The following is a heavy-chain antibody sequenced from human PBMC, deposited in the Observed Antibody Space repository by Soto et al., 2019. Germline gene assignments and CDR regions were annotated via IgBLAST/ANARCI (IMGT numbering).Heavy chain of an antibody. CDR3: ARATYDILTGVDY. Sequence: SETLSLTCTVSGGSISSGGYYWSWIRQHPGKGLEWIGYIYYSGSTYYNPSLKSRVTISVDTSKNQFSLKLSSVTAADTAVYYCARATYDILTGVDYWGQGTLVTVSS. CDR2: IYYSGST. D-gene: IGHD3-9*01. V-gene: IGHV4-31*03. J-gene: IGHJ4*02. CDR1: GGSISSGGYY.